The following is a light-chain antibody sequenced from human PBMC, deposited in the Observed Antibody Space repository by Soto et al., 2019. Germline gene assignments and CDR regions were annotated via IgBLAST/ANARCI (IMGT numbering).Light chain of an antibody. CDR2: AAS. Sequence: QMTQSASTLSAFVGDRVTITCRASQSISTWLAWYQQKPGKAPKLLIYAASSLQSGVPSRFSGSGSETEFTLTISSLQPEDFATYSCQQSYSTTWTFGQGTKVDIK. J-gene: IGKJ1*01. V-gene: IGKV1-39*01. CDR3: QQSYSTTWT. CDR1: QSISTW.